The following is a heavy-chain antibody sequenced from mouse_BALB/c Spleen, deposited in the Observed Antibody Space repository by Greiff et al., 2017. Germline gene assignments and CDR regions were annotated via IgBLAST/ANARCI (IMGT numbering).Heavy chain of an antibody. J-gene: IGHJ4*01. V-gene: IGHV3-2*02. CDR3: ARWLLLYYYAMDY. D-gene: IGHD2-3*01. Sequence: EVKLQESGPGLVKPSQSLSLTCTVTGYSITSDYAWNWIRQFPGNKLEWMGYISYSGSTSYNPSLKSRISITRDTSKNQFFLQLNSVTTEDTATYYCARWLLLYYYAMDYWGQGTSVTVSS. CDR1: GYSITSDYA. CDR2: ISYSGST.